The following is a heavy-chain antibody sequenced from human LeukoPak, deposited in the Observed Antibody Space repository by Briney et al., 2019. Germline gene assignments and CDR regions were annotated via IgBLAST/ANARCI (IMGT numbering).Heavy chain of an antibody. V-gene: IGHV3-64*02. D-gene: IGHD5/OR15-5a*01. CDR2: ISKDGDIT. Sequence: AGSLRLSCAASGFSFSSYAMPWVRQAPGKGPESVSLISKDGDITNYADSVKGRLAISRDNSRSTVYLRMGGLRTEDMAVNYVAIAMRLNYYYMDVWGKGTTVTVSS. CDR3: AIAMRLNYYYMDV. J-gene: IGHJ6*03. CDR1: GFSFSSYA.